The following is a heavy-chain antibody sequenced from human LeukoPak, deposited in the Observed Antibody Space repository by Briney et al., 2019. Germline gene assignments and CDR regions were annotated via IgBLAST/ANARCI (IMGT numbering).Heavy chain of an antibody. CDR2: IYTSGST. CDR1: GGSISSYY. J-gene: IGHJ2*01. Sequence: SETLSLNCTVSGGSISSYYWSWIRQPPGKGLEWIGYIYTSGSTNYNPSLKSRVTISVDTSKNQFSLKLSSVTATDTAVYYCASPGIAAAGTFYWYFDLWGRGTLVTVSS. CDR3: ASPGIAAAGTFYWYFDL. V-gene: IGHV4-4*09. D-gene: IGHD6-13*01.